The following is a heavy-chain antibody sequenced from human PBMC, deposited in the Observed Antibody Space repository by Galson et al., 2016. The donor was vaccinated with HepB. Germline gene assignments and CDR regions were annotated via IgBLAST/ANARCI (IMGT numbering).Heavy chain of an antibody. CDR1: GFSLSASGVG. CDR3: AHTADYDFWRGYDS. CDR2: IYWNDDK. D-gene: IGHD3-3*01. J-gene: IGHJ4*02. V-gene: IGHV2-5*01. Sequence: PALVKPTQTLTLTCTFSGFSLSASGVGVGWIRQPPRKALEWLALIYWNDDKRYSPSLKSRLTITKDTSKSQVVLTLTNMDPVDSATYFCAHTADYDFWRGYDSWGQGTLVTVS.